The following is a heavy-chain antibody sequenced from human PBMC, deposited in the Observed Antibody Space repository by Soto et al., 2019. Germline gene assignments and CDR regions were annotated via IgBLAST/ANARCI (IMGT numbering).Heavy chain of an antibody. J-gene: IGHJ4*02. Sequence: GGSLRLSCAASGFKFSNYAMSWVRQAPGKGLEWVSLISATGGGTYYADSVKGRFTISRDNSHNTLYLQVHSLTAEDTAVYYCAKDRRAGGNSAFYFDFWCQGAQVTVSS. CDR2: ISATGGGT. D-gene: IGHD3-16*01. CDR3: AKDRRAGGNSAFYFDF. V-gene: IGHV3-23*01. CDR1: GFKFSNYA.